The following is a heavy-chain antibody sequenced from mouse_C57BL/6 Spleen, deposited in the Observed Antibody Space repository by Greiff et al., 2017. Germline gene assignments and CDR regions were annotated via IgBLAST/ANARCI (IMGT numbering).Heavy chain of an antibody. D-gene: IGHD2-13*01. Sequence: DVKLVESGGDLVKPGGSLKLSCAASGFTFSSYGMSWVRQTPDKRLEWVATISSGGSYTYYPDSVKGRFTISRDNAKNTLYLQMSSLKSEDTAMYYCARHGDYERYFDVWGTGTTVTVSS. CDR3: ARHGDYERYFDV. J-gene: IGHJ1*03. V-gene: IGHV5-6*02. CDR1: GFTFSSYG. CDR2: ISSGGSYT.